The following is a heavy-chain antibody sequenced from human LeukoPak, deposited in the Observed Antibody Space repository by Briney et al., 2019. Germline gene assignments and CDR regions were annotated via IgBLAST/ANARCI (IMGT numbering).Heavy chain of an antibody. CDR2: IRSNGATA. J-gene: IGHJ4*02. CDR3: ARGQEFDDGVFDS. D-gene: IGHD1-1*01. Sequence: GGSLRLSCAASGFSFSSFAKTWVRLAPGKGLEWVSTIRSNGATAYNADSVKGRFTISRDNSKNTVYLQMNSLRVEDTAIYYCARGQEFDDGVFDSWGQGTLVTVSS. V-gene: IGHV3-23*01. CDR1: GFSFSSFA.